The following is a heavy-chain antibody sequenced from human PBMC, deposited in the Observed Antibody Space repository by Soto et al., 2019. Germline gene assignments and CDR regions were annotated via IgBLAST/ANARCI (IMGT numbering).Heavy chain of an antibody. D-gene: IGHD2-15*01. J-gene: IGHJ4*02. V-gene: IGHV1-2*04. Sequence: GASVKVSCKASGYTFACYYLYWVRHAPGQGLEWMGWINPNSGGTNYAQKFQGWVTMTRDTSISTAYMELSRLRSDDTAVYYCAREAKTGFSFDYWGQGTLVTVSS. CDR1: GYTFACYY. CDR3: AREAKTGFSFDY. CDR2: INPNSGGT.